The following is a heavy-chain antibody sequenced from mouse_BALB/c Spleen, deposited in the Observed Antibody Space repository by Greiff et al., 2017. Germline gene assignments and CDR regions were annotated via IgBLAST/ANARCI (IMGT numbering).Heavy chain of an antibody. Sequence: QVQLKESGPGLVAPSQSLSITCTVSGFSLTSYGVHWVRQPPGKGLEWLVVIWSDGSTTYNSALKSRLSISKDNSKSQVFLKMNSLQTDDTAMYYCARQGYYGSPYAMDYWGQGTSVTVSS. CDR1: GFSLTSYG. D-gene: IGHD1-1*01. CDR2: IWSDGST. V-gene: IGHV2-6-1*01. J-gene: IGHJ4*01. CDR3: ARQGYYGSPYAMDY.